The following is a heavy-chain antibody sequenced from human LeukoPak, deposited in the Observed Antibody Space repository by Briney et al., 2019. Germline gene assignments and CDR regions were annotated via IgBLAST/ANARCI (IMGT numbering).Heavy chain of an antibody. CDR3: ARGGYSYGPQAY. CDR1: RFTVSSNY. CDR2: IYSGGST. D-gene: IGHD5-18*01. J-gene: IGHJ4*02. V-gene: IGHV3-53*01. Sequence: GGSLRLSCAASRFTVSSNYMSWVRQAPGKGPEWVSVIYSGGSTYYADSVKGRFTISRGNSKNTLYLQMNSLRAEDTAVYYCARGGYSYGPQAYWGQGTLVTVSS.